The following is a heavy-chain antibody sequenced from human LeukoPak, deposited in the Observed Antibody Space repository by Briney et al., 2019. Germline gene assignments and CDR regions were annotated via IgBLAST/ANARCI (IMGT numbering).Heavy chain of an antibody. Sequence: GGSLRLSCAASGFTFSSYEMNWVRQAPGKGLEWVSYISSSGSTIYHADSVKGRFTISRDNAKNSLYLQMSSLRAEDTAVYYCRGYGYGLDYWGQGTLVTVSS. D-gene: IGHD5-18*01. CDR1: GFTFSSYE. CDR3: RGYGYGLDY. J-gene: IGHJ4*02. V-gene: IGHV3-48*03. CDR2: ISSSGSTI.